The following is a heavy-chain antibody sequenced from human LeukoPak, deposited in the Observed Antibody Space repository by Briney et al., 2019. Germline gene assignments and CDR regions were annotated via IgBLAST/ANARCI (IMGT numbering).Heavy chain of an antibody. V-gene: IGHV1-46*01. CDR2: INPSGGGT. D-gene: IGHD3-10*01. CDR3: ARDSRRDYASGIPWFDP. J-gene: IGHJ5*02. CDR1: GYTLTSYY. Sequence: ASVKVSCKASGYTLTSYYMHWVRQAPGQGLEWMGIINPSGGGTSYAQNFQGRVTMTRDTSTSTVYMELSSLRSEDTAVYYCARDSRRDYASGIPWFDPWGQGTLVIVSS.